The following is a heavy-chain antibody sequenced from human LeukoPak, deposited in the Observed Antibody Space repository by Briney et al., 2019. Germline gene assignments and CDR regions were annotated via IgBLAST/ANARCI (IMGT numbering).Heavy chain of an antibody. D-gene: IGHD5-24*01. Sequence: GGSLRLSCAASGFTVSSSYMNWVRQAPGKGLEWVSVIYSGGSTYYADSVKGRFTISRDNSKNTLYLQMNSLRAEDTAVYYCARQVGKDEMATTHFDYWGQGTLVTVSS. CDR2: IYSGGST. J-gene: IGHJ4*02. CDR3: ARQVGKDEMATTHFDY. CDR1: GFTVSSSY. V-gene: IGHV3-53*01.